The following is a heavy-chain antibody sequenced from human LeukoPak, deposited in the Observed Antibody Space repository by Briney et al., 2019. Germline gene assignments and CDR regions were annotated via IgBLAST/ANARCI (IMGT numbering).Heavy chain of an antibody. CDR3: ARARTWIYYGMDV. J-gene: IGHJ6*02. V-gene: IGHV3-23*01. CDR1: GFTFSSYA. D-gene: IGHD1-1*01. CDR2: ISGSGGST. Sequence: GGSLRLCCAASGFTFSSYAMSWVRQAPGKGLEWVSAISGSGGSTYYADSVKGRFTISRDNSKNTLYLQMNSLRAEDTAVYYCARARTWIYYGMDVWGQGTTVTVSS.